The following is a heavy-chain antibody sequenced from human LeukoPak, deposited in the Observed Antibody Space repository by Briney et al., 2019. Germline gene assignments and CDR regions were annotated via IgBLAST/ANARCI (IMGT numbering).Heavy chain of an antibody. D-gene: IGHD3-10*01. CDR2: INHSGST. CDR3: ARGPYGSGRSYYYYYYMDV. CDR1: GASFSGYY. Sequence: PSETLSLTCAVYGASFSGYYWSWIRQPPGKGLEWIGEINHSGSTNYNPSLKSRVTISVDTSKNQFSLKLSSVTAADTAVYYCARGPYGSGRSYYYYYYMDVSGKGTTVTVSS. V-gene: IGHV4-34*01. J-gene: IGHJ6*03.